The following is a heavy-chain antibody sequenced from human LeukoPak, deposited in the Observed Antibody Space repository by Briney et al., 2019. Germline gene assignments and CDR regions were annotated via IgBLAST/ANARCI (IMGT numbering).Heavy chain of an antibody. Sequence: GGSLRLSCAASGFTFSSYWMSWVRQAPGKGLEWVANIKQDGSEKYYVDSVKGRFTISRDNAKNSLYLQMNSLRAEDTAVYYCASHYYDSSGYWNGDAFDIWGQGTMVTVPS. CDR2: IKQDGSEK. V-gene: IGHV3-7*01. CDR1: GFTFSSYW. CDR3: ASHYYDSSGYWNGDAFDI. J-gene: IGHJ3*02. D-gene: IGHD3-22*01.